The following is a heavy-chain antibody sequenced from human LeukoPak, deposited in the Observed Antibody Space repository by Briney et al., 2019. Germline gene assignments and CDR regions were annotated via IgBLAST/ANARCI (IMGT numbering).Heavy chain of an antibody. CDR2: INHSGST. D-gene: IGHD3-16*02. Sequence: SETLSLTCAVYGGSFSGYYWSWIRQPPGKGLEWIGEINHSGSTNYNPSLKGRVTISVDTSKNQFSLKLSSVTAADTAVYYCAREDYDYVWGSYRYPNWFDPWGQGTLVTVSS. CDR3: AREDYDYVWGSYRYPNWFDP. CDR1: GGSFSGYY. J-gene: IGHJ5*02. V-gene: IGHV4-34*01.